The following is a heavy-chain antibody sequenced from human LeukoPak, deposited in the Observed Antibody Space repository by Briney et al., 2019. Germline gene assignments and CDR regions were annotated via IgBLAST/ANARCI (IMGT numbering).Heavy chain of an antibody. J-gene: IGHJ6*02. CDR1: GGSISSGGYS. D-gene: IGHD1-14*01. V-gene: IGHV4-30-2*01. CDR3: ARQVGTFYYYFGMDV. CDR2: IYHSGST. Sequence: SQTLSLTCAVSGGSISSGGYSWSWIRQPPGKGLEWIGYIYHSGSTYYNPSLKSRVTISVDTSKNQLSLKLNSVTAADTAVYYCARQVGTFYYYFGMDVWGQGTTVTVSS.